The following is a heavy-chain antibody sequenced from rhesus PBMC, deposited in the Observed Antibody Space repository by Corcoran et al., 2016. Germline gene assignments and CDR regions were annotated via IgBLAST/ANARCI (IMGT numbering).Heavy chain of an antibody. CDR1: GGSISSNY. V-gene: IGHV4-173*01. CDR2: ISGRGGSP. CDR3: AKGGSSWSVSGFDF. Sequence: QLQLQESGPGLVKPSETLSLTCVVSGGSISSNYWSWIRQPPGKELEWIGRISGRGGSPDYNPSRKSRVTISTDTSKNQFSLKLSSVTAADTAVYYWAKGGSSWSVSGFDFWGQGLRVTVSS. J-gene: IGHJ3*01. D-gene: IGHD6-13*01.